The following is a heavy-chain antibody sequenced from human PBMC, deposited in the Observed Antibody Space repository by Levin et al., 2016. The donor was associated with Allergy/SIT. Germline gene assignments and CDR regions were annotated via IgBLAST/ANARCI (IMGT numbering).Heavy chain of an antibody. CDR2: IYYSGST. CDR3: ARGHTIFGAAGGMDV. D-gene: IGHD3-3*01. Sequence: WIRQPPGKGLEWIGYIYYSGSTYYNPSLKSRVTISVDTSKNQFSLKLSSVTAADTAVYYCARGHTIFGAAGGMDVWGKGTAVTVSS. J-gene: IGHJ6*04. V-gene: IGHV4-31*02.